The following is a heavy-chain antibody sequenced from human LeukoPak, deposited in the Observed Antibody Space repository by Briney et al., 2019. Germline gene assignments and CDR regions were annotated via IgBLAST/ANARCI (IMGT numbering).Heavy chain of an antibody. CDR1: GYTFTSYY. Sequence: ASVKVSCKASGYTFTSYYMHWVRQAPGQGLEWMGIINPSGGSKSYAQKFQGRVTMTRDTSTSTVYMELSGLRSEDTAVYYCARDSKARNYYDSSGGPYYFDYWGQGTLVTVSS. D-gene: IGHD3-22*01. V-gene: IGHV1-46*01. CDR3: ARDSKARNYYDSSGGPYYFDY. J-gene: IGHJ4*02. CDR2: INPSGGSK.